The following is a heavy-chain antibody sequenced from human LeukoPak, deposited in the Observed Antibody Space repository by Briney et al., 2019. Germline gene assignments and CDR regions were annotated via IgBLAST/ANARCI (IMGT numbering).Heavy chain of an antibody. CDR1: GGSFSGYY. D-gene: IGHD2-15*01. CDR3: VRTRGWWFIDY. V-gene: IGHV4-34*12. J-gene: IGHJ4*02. Sequence: SETLSLTCAVYGGSFSGYYWSWVRQPPGKGLEWIGGIINSGNTNYNPSLKSRVTMSVDTSKNQFSLKLSSVTAADTAMYYCVRTRGWWFIDYWGQGTLVTVSS. CDR2: IINSGNT.